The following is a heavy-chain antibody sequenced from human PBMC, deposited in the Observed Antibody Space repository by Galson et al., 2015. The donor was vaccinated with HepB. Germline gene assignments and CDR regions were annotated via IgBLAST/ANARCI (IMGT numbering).Heavy chain of an antibody. D-gene: IGHD2-2*01. J-gene: IGHJ4*02. Sequence: CAISGDSVSSNSAAWTWIRQSPSRGLEWLGRTYYRSKWYNDYAVSVKSRITINPDTSKNQFSLKLSSVTAADTAVYYCARDHWGRVVPAANAFDYWGQGTLVTVSS. CDR2: TYYRSKWYN. CDR1: GDSVSSNSAA. V-gene: IGHV6-1*01. CDR3: ARDHWGRVVPAANAFDY.